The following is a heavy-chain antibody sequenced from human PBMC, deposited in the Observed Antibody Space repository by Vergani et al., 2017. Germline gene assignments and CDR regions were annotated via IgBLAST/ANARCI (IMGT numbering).Heavy chain of an antibody. V-gene: IGHV3-23*01. D-gene: IGHD1-26*01. CDR3: VKDAGRYEHFFDS. CDR2: LTVGGGST. J-gene: IGHJ4*02. Sequence: EVQLLESGGSLKQPGGSVRLSCAASGFTFSTYAMHWVRQAPGKGLEWVSALTVGGGSTYYADSFKGRFIISRDNSRDTLYLQMNSLIPEDTATYYCVKDAGRYEHFFDSCGKGTRVTVPS. CDR1: GFTFSTYA.